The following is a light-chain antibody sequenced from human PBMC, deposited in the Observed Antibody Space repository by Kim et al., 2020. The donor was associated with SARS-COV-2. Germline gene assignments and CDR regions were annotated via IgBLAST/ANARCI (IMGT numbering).Light chain of an antibody. Sequence: GQSITISCTGTSSDVGGYNYVSCYQQHPGKAPNLMIYDVSKRPSGVSNRFSGSNSGNTASLTISGLQAEDEADYYCSSYTSSSSLVFGGGTQLTVL. CDR3: SSYTSSSSLV. J-gene: IGLJ3*02. CDR1: SSDVGGYNY. CDR2: DVS. V-gene: IGLV2-14*04.